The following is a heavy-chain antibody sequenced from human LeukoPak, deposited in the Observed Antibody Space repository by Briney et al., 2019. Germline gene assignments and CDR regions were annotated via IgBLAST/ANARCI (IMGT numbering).Heavy chain of an antibody. J-gene: IGHJ4*02. CDR1: GDSISRSNW. D-gene: IGHD6-19*01. CDR3: ARDPLAGIKTLDY. CDR2: IYYDGRT. V-gene: IGHV4-4*02. Sequence: SETLSLTCTVSGDSISRSNWWSWVRQPPGKGLEWIGEIYYDGRTNYNPSLKSRATVLADKSKKQLSLRLTSVTAADTAVYYCARDPLAGIKTLDYWGQGTLVTVSS.